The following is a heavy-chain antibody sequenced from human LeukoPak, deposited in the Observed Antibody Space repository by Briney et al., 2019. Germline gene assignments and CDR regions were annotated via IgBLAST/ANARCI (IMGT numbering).Heavy chain of an antibody. CDR3: ARRGGSGYDWADGFDI. V-gene: IGHV3-30*03. D-gene: IGHD5-12*01. CDR1: GFTFSNYG. J-gene: IGHJ3*02. Sequence: PGGSLRLSCAASGFTFSNYGIHWVRQAPGKGLQWVAVISYDGSNQYYADSLKGRFTISRDNSKNTLYLQMKSMRAEDTAVYYCARRGGSGYDWADGFDIWGQGTRVTVSS. CDR2: ISYDGSNQ.